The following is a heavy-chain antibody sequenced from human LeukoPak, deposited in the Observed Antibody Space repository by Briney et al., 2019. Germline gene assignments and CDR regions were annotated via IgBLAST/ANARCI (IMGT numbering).Heavy chain of an antibody. CDR2: IRGSGGSR. D-gene: IGHD6-13*01. V-gene: IGHV3-23*01. J-gene: IGHJ4*02. CDR1: GFTFSSYA. Sequence: LTGGSLRLSCAASGFTFSSYAMSWVRQAPGKGLEWVSAIRGSGGSRYYSDSVKGRFTISRDNSKNTLYLQVNSLRDEDTAVYFCAKGSSWYALTPDYWGQGTLVTVSS. CDR3: AKGSSWYALTPDY.